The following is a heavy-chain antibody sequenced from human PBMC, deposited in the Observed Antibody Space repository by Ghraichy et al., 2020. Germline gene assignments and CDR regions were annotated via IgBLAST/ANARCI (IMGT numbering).Heavy chain of an antibody. V-gene: IGHV3-33*01. CDR2: MWFDGSNQ. J-gene: IGHJ2*01. CDR3: ARAAPYDWFFDL. CDR1: GFTFSNYA. Sequence: LSLTCAASGFTFSNYAMHWVRQAPGKGLEWVAAMWFDGSNQYYADSVKGRFTISRDISKNTLFMQMNNLRADDMAVYYCARAAPYDWFFDLWGRGTLVTVSS.